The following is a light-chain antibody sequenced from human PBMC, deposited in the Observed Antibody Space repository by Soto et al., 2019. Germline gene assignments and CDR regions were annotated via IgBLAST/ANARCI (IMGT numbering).Light chain of an antibody. V-gene: IGKV3-11*01. CDR3: QHRSNWPQT. CDR1: QNVANY. Sequence: EIVRKKSAAALSLDPGERATLSCRASQNVANYLDWYQQKPGQAPRLLIYESSNRATGIAARFSGSGPGTDFTLTISSLEPEDFAVYYCQHRSNWPQTFGQGTKVDIK. J-gene: IGKJ1*01. CDR2: ESS.